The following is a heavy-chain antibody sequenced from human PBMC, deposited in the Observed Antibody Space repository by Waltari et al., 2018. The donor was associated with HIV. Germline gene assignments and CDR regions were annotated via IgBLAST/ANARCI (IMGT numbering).Heavy chain of an antibody. V-gene: IGHV1-69*02. J-gene: IGHJ3*02. CDR3: ARGYDRGAFDI. CDR1: GGTFSSYS. Sequence: QVQLVQSGAEVRKPGSSVKVSCKASGGTFSSYSITWVRQAPGQGLEWMGRIIPILAIANYAQKFQGRVTITADKSTSTAYMEVSSLRSEDTAFYYCARGYDRGAFDIWGQGTMVTVSS. CDR2: IIPILAIA. D-gene: IGHD2-15*01.